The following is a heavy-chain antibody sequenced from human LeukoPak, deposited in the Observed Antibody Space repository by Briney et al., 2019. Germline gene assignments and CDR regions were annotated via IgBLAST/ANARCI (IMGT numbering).Heavy chain of an antibody. V-gene: IGHV3-66*02. CDR2: IYSGGST. D-gene: IGHD1-26*01. Sequence: GGSLRLSCAASGFTFSSYAMSWVRQAPGKGLEWVSVIYSGGSTYYADSVKGRFTISRDNSKNTPSVQMNSLRTEDTAVYYCATGGRVGAPAYFAYWGQGTLVTVSS. CDR1: GFTFSSYA. CDR3: ATGGRVGAPAYFAY. J-gene: IGHJ4*02.